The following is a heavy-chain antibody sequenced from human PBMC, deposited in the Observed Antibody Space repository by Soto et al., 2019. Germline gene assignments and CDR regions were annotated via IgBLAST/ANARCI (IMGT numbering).Heavy chain of an antibody. CDR2: IWYDGSNK. J-gene: IGHJ4*02. CDR3: ARDGARRGSSCFDY. D-gene: IGHD1-26*01. V-gene: IGHV3-33*01. Sequence: QVQLVESGGGVVQPGRSLRLSCAASGFTFSSYGMHWVRQAPGKGLEWVAVIWYDGSNKYYADSVKGRFTISRDNSKNTLYLQMNSLRAEDTAVYYCARDGARRGSSCFDYWGQGTLVTVSS. CDR1: GFTFSSYG.